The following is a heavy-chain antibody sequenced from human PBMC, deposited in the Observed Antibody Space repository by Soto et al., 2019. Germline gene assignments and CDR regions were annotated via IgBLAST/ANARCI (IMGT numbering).Heavy chain of an antibody. D-gene: IGHD3-3*01. J-gene: IGHJ4*02. Sequence: QTQLVQSGPEVKNPGASVKVSCKASGYSFNSYGISWVRQAPGQGLEWMGWISASSGNTSYAQELQGRVTITTDTATRTAYMELRSLTSDATAVLYCSREAKFFRFLSGYYRFHTWGQGTLVSVSS. CDR2: ISASSGNT. CDR3: SREAKFFRFLSGYYRFHT. CDR1: GYSFNSYG. V-gene: IGHV1-18*01.